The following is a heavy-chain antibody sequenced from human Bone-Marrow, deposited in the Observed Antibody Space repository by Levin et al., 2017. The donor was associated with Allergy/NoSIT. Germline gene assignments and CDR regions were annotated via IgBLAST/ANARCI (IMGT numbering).Heavy chain of an antibody. J-gene: IGHJ3*02. CDR1: GFTFSNYA. Sequence: GGSLRLSCAASGFTFSNYAMNWVRQAPGRGLEWVAGVSASGGTTYYADSVKGRSTISRDSSKNTVYLEMTSLRVEDTAVYYCAKDLKFGWNDVWCVFDMWGQGTMVTVSS. CDR2: VSASGGTT. V-gene: IGHV3-23*01. D-gene: IGHD1-1*01. CDR3: AKDLKFGWNDVWCVFDM.